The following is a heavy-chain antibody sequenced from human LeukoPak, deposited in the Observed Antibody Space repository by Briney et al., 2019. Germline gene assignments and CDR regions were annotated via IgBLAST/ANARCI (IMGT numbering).Heavy chain of an antibody. CDR1: GFTFSSHE. D-gene: IGHD6-19*01. J-gene: IGHJ4*02. CDR2: ISSSGSTI. CDR3: ARSSGWYTGFDY. Sequence: GGSLRLSCAASGFTFSSHEMNWVRQAPGKGLEWVSYISSSGSTIYYADSVKGRFTISRDNAKNSLYLQMNSLRAEDTAVYYCARSSGWYTGFDYWGQGTLVTVSS. V-gene: IGHV3-48*03.